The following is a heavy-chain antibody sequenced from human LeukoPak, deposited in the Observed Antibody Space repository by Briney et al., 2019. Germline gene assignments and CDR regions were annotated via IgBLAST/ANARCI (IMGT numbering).Heavy chain of an antibody. V-gene: IGHV4-59*01. Sequence: PSETLSLTCAVYGGSFSGYYWSWIRQPPGKGLEWIGYIYYSGSTNYNPSLKSRVTISVDTSKNQLSLKLSSVTAADTAVYYCARTSQWLVDYWGQGTLVTASS. CDR2: IYYSGST. J-gene: IGHJ4*02. CDR3: ARTSQWLVDY. CDR1: GGSFSGYY. D-gene: IGHD6-19*01.